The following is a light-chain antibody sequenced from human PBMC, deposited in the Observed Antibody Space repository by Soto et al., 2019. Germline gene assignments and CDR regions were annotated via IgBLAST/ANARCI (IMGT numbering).Light chain of an antibody. Sequence: QSALTQPRSASGTPGQRVTISCSGSSSNIGINYVYWYQQLPGTAPKLLIYRNNQRPSGVPDRVSGSKSGTSASLAISGLRSEDEASYYCAAWDDSLSGRAVFGGGTQLTVL. CDR1: SSNIGINY. CDR2: RNN. CDR3: AAWDDSLSGRAV. J-gene: IGLJ7*01. V-gene: IGLV1-47*01.